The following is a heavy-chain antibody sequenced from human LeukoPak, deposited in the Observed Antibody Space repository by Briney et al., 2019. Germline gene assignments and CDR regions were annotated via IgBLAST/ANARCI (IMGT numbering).Heavy chain of an antibody. V-gene: IGHV3-23*01. D-gene: IGHD3-3*01. J-gene: IGHJ4*02. Sequence: PGGSLRLSCAASGFTFTNAWMTWVRQAPGKGLEWVSAISGSGGSTYYADSVKGRFTISRDNFKNTLYLQMSSLRAEDTALYYCAKDPNAGDYRFFYDYWGQGTLVTVSS. CDR2: ISGSGGST. CDR3: AKDPNAGDYRFFYDY. CDR1: GFTFTNAW.